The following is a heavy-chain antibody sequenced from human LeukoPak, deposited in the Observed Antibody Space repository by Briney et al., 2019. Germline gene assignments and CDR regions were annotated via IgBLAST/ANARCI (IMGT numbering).Heavy chain of an antibody. CDR3: AREDGSSYYFNY. V-gene: IGHV3-48*04. J-gene: IGHJ4*02. CDR1: GFSFSISS. Sequence: PGGSLRLSCAASGFSFSISSMHWVRQAPGKGLEWVSYISLTSSTIYYADSVKGRFTISRDNAKSSLYLQMNSLRAEDTAVYYCAREDGSSYYFNYWGQGTLVTVSS. D-gene: IGHD1-26*01. CDR2: ISLTSSTI.